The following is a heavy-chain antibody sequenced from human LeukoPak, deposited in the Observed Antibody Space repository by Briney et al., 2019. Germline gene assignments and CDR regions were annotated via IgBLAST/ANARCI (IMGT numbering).Heavy chain of an antibody. D-gene: IGHD3-16*01. CDR3: ASTPLGSFDY. V-gene: IGHV1-69*06. CDR2: IIPIFGTA. CDR1: GGTVISYA. J-gene: IGHJ4*02. Sequence: SVKVSCKASGGTVISYAISWVRQAPGQGVEWMGGIIPIFGTANYAQKFQGRVTITADKSTSTAYMELSSLRSEDTAVYYCASTPLGSFDYWGQGTLVTVPS.